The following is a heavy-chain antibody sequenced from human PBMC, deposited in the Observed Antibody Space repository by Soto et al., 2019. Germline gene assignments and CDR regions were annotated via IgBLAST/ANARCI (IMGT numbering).Heavy chain of an antibody. CDR3: AKDWGYIVVVVAATDY. CDR2: ISGSGGST. CDR1: GFTFSSYA. D-gene: IGHD2-15*01. V-gene: IGHV3-23*01. J-gene: IGHJ4*02. Sequence: PGGSLRLSCAASGFTFSSYAMSWVRQAPGKGLEWVSAISGSGGSTYYADSVKGRFTISRDNSKNTLYLQMNSLRAEDTAVYYCAKDWGYIVVVVAATDYWGQGTLVTVSS.